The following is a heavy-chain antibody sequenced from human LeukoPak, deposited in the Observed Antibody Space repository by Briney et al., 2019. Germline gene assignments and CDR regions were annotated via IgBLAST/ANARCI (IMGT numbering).Heavy chain of an antibody. V-gene: IGHV4-59*08. CDR1: GGSISTYY. CDR2: ISYSGST. D-gene: IGHD3-10*01. Sequence: SETLSLTCTVSGGSISTYYWSWIRQPPGKGLEWIGYISYSGSTNYNPSLKSRVTISLDTSKNQFALKLSSVTAADTAVYYCASELTRPRNYGMDVWGQGTTVTVSS. CDR3: ASELTRPRNYGMDV. J-gene: IGHJ6*02.